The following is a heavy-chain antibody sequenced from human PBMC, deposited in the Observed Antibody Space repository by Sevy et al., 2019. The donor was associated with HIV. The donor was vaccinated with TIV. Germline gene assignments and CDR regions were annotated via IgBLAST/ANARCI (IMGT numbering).Heavy chain of an antibody. CDR3: ATLYSSGWSSGYGMDV. Sequence: GGSLRLSCAASGFTFSSYAMSWVRQAPGKGLEWVSAIGGSGGSTYYADSVKGRFTISRDNSKNTLYLQMNSLRAEDTAVYYCATLYSSGWSSGYGMDVWGQGTTVTVSS. D-gene: IGHD6-19*01. CDR1: GFTFSSYA. J-gene: IGHJ6*02. V-gene: IGHV3-23*01. CDR2: IGGSGGST.